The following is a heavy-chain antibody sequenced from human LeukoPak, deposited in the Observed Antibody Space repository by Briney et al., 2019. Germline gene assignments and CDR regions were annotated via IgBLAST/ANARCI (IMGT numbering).Heavy chain of an antibody. Sequence: PSETLSLTCAVYGGSFSGYYWSWIRQPPGKGLEWIGEINHSGSTNYNPSLKSRVTISVDTSKNQFSLKLSSVTAADTAVYYCAREPALGELSFFDYWGQGTLVTVSS. D-gene: IGHD3-10*01. V-gene: IGHV4-34*01. J-gene: IGHJ4*02. CDR2: INHSGST. CDR1: GGSFSGYY. CDR3: AREPALGELSFFDY.